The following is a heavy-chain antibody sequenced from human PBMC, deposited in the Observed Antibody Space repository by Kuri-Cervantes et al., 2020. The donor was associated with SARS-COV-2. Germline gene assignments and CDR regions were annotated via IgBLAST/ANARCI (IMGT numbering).Heavy chain of an antibody. CDR3: VRMVRGLRPYYFDY. CDR2: IDWDDDK. Sequence: SGPTLVKPTQILTLTCTFSGFSLSTSGMRVSWIRQPPGKALEWLARIDWDDDKFHSTSLKTRLTISKDTYKNQVVLTMTNMDPVDTATYYCVRMVRGLRPYYFDYWGQGTLVTVSS. J-gene: IGHJ4*02. CDR1: GFSLSTSGMR. V-gene: IGHV2-70*04. D-gene: IGHD3-10*01.